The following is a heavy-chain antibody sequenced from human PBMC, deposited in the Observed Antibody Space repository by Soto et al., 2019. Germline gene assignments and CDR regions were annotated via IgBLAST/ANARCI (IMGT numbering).Heavy chain of an antibody. CDR2: IFSNDEK. V-gene: IGHV2-26*01. Sequence: GAGPTLVNPTATRTLTCTVSGFSRSNARMGVSWIRQPPGKALEWLAHIFSNDEKSYSTSLKSRLTISKDTAKSQVVLTMTNMEPVDTATYYCARILISYSATTVVTFDYWGQGTLVTVPS. CDR1: GFSRSNARMG. J-gene: IGHJ4*02. CDR3: ARILISYSATTVVTFDY. D-gene: IGHD4-17*01.